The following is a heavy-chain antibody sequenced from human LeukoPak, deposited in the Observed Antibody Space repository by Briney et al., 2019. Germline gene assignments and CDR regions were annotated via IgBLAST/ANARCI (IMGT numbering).Heavy chain of an antibody. CDR3: ARGVDERIRYFDWLPQYNWFDP. D-gene: IGHD3-9*01. J-gene: IGHJ5*02. CDR2: MNPNSGNT. CDR1: GYTFTSYD. Sequence: ASVKLSCKASGYTFTSYDINWVRQATGQGLEWMGWMNPNSGNTGYAQKFQGRVTITRNTSISTAYMELSSLRSEDTAVYYCARGVDERIRYFDWLPQYNWFDPWGQGTLVTVSS. V-gene: IGHV1-8*03.